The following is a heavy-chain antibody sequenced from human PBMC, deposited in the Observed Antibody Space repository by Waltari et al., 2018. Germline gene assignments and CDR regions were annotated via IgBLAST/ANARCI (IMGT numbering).Heavy chain of an antibody. CDR2: IDYSGGT. D-gene: IGHD3-22*01. V-gene: IGHV4-39*01. CDR1: GGSISSSSYY. Sequence: QLQLQESGPGLVKPSETLSLTCTVSGGSISSSSYYWGWIRQPPGKGLEWIGSIDYSGGTYYNPSLKSRVTISVDTSKNQFSLKLSSVTAADTAVYYCARLIYDSSGYTFDYWGQGTLVTVSS. J-gene: IGHJ4*02. CDR3: ARLIYDSSGYTFDY.